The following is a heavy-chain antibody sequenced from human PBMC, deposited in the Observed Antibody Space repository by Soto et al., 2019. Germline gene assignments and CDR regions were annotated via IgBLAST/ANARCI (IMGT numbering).Heavy chain of an antibody. CDR2: ISYDGSNK. J-gene: IGHJ6*02. Sequence: GGSLRLSCAASGCTFSSYGMRWVRQAPGKGLGWVAVISYDGSNKYYAGSGKGRSTISRDNSKNTLYLQMNSLRAEDTAVYYWASTPPPDYYYYYGMDVWGQGTTVTVSS. CDR1: GCTFSSYG. CDR3: ASTPPPDYYYYYGMDV. V-gene: IGHV3-30*03.